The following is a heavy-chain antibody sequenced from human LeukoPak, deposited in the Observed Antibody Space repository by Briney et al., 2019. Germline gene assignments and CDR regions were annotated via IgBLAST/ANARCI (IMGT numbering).Heavy chain of an antibody. Sequence: GGSLRLSCAASGFTFSSYSMNWVRQAPGKGLEWVSSISSSSSSYIYYADSVKGRFTISRDNAKNSLYLQMNSLRAEDTAVYYCARENTVTTWGDAFDIWGQGTMVTVSS. J-gene: IGHJ3*02. V-gene: IGHV3-21*01. CDR1: GFTFSSYS. CDR3: ARENTVTTWGDAFDI. D-gene: IGHD4-17*01. CDR2: ISSSSSSYI.